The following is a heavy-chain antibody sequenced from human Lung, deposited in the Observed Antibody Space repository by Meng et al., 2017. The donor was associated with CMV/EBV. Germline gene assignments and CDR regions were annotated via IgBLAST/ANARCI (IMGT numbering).Heavy chain of an antibody. Sequence: VHRILRVEQMKKSVSAVKPAAKESRGTGSMHPISCMLQAPGQRLEWMIRIIPIYGTANYAQKVQGRITITADESTSTAYMELSSLRSKDTAVYYCAASSSNWYQNWFDPWGQGTLVTVSS. J-gene: IGHJ5*02. CDR1: RGTGSMHP. CDR2: IIPIYGTA. V-gene: IGHV1-69*15. CDR3: AASSSNWYQNWFDP. D-gene: IGHD6-13*01.